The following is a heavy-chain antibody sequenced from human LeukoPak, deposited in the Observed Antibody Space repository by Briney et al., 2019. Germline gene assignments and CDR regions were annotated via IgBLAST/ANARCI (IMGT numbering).Heavy chain of an antibody. CDR3: ARGGSSSWNYNWFDP. D-gene: IGHD6-13*01. V-gene: IGHV4-34*01. CDR2: INHSGST. Sequence: KSSETLSLTCAVYGGSFSGYYWSWIRQPPGRGLECIGEINHSGSTNYNPSLKSRVTISVDTSKNQFSLKLSSVTAADTAVYYCARGGSSSWNYNWFDPWGQGTLVTVSS. J-gene: IGHJ5*02. CDR1: GGSFSGYY.